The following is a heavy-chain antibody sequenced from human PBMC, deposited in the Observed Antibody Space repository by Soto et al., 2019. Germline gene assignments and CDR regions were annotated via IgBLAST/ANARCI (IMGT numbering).Heavy chain of an antibody. J-gene: IGHJ4*02. V-gene: IGHV1-69*12. D-gene: IGHD1-1*01. Sequence: QVQLVQSGAEVKKPESSVKVSCKAPGGTFSTYAISWVRQAPGQGLEWMGGIIPMFGTANYAQRFQDRVTITADESTNTVYMELSSLRSEDSAVYFCARGRYGDYWGQGALVTVSS. CDR3: ARGRYGDY. CDR2: IIPMFGTA. CDR1: GGTFSTYA.